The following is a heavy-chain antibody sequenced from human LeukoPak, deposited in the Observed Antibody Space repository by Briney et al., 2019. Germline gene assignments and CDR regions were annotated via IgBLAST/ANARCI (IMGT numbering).Heavy chain of an antibody. V-gene: IGHV4-59*08. CDR2: IYYSGST. D-gene: IGHD1-1*01. Sequence: SETLSLTCTVSGGSISSYYWSWIRQPPGKGLEWIGYIYYSGSTNYNPSLKSRVAISVDTSKNQFSLKLSSATAADTAVYYCARLKRLYYFDYWGQGTLVTVSS. CDR1: GGSISSYY. J-gene: IGHJ4*02. CDR3: ARLKRLYYFDY.